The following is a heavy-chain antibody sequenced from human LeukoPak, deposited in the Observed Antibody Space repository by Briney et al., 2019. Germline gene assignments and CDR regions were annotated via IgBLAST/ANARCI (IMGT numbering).Heavy chain of an antibody. CDR1: GFTFSSYS. V-gene: IGHV3-48*01. Sequence: GGSLRLSCAASGFTFSSYSMNWVRQAPGKGLEWVSYISSSSSTTYYADSVKGRFTISRDNAKNTLYLQMNSLRAEDTAVYYCARDGSEWIHYGMDVWGQGTTLTVPS. J-gene: IGHJ6*02. CDR2: ISSSSSTT. CDR3: ARDGSEWIHYGMDV. D-gene: IGHD2-15*01.